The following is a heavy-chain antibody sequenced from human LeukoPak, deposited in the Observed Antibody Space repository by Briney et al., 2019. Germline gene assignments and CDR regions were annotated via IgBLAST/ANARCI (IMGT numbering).Heavy chain of an antibody. V-gene: IGHV1-8*01. CDR3: ARALSGCILCFDF. CDR2: MNPDNGNT. D-gene: IGHD6-19*01. CDR1: GYTLTSHD. J-gene: IGHJ4*02. Sequence: ASVKVSCKASGYTLTSHDIDWVRQATGQGLEWMGWMNPDNGNTGHAQKFQGRVTMTRDTSKGTAYMELSSLRSEDTAVYYCARALSGCILCFDFWGQGTLVTVSS.